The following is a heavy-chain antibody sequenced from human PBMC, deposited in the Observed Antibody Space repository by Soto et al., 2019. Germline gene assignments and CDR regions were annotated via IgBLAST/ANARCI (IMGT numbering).Heavy chain of an antibody. Sequence: VGSLRLSCAASGFTFSSYAMSWVRQAPGKGLEWVSAISGSGGSTYYADSVKGRFTISRDNSKNTLYLQMNSLRAEDTAVYYCASPPVDYDSSGYFGPWGQGTLVTVSS. J-gene: IGHJ5*02. CDR1: GFTFSSYA. CDR2: ISGSGGST. D-gene: IGHD3-22*01. V-gene: IGHV3-23*01. CDR3: ASPPVDYDSSGYFGP.